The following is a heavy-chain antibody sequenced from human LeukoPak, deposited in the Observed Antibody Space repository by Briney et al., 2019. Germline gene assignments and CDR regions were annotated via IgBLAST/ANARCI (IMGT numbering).Heavy chain of an antibody. CDR2: MSPNSGDT. V-gene: IGHV1-8*01. D-gene: IGHD7-27*01. CDR3: ARGPPNWGYDY. J-gene: IGHJ4*02. CDR1: GYTFTSYD. Sequence: ASVKISCKASGYTFTSYDFNWVRQATGQRPEWMGWMSPNSGDTGYAQKFQDRVTMTRNTSISTAYMELSSLRSDDTAVYYCARGPPNWGYDYWGPGTLVTVSS.